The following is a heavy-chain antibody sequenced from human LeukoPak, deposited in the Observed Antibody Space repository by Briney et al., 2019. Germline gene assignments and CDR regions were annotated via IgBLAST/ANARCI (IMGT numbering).Heavy chain of an antibody. CDR2: INHSGST. Sequence: SETLSLTCAVYGGSFSGYYWSWVRQPPGKGLEWIGEINHSGSTNYNPSLKSRVTISVDTSKNQFSLKLSSVTAADTAVYYCARAWRGSGSYLRMGNWFDPWGQGTLVTVSS. CDR1: GGSFSGYY. D-gene: IGHD3-10*01. J-gene: IGHJ5*02. V-gene: IGHV4-34*01. CDR3: ARAWRGSGSYLRMGNWFDP.